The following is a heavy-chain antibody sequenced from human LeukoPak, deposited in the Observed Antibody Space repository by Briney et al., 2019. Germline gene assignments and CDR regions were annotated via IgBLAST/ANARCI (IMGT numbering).Heavy chain of an antibody. CDR3: GRGNKSFDP. J-gene: IGHJ5*02. CDR2: INPNSGGT. Sequence: ASAKVSCKASGYTFTGYYMHWVRQAPGQGLEWMGWINPNSGGTNYAPKFQGRVTMIKDTSTNSAYMELNKLTSDDTAVYYCGRGNKSFDPWGQGTLVTVSS. V-gene: IGHV1-2*02. CDR1: GYTFTGYY.